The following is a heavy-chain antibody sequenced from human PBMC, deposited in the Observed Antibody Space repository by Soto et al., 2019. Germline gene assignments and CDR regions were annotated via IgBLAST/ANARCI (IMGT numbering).Heavy chain of an antibody. CDR2: INAANGDT. CDR1: GYTFTSYG. V-gene: IGHV1-3*01. Sequence: PSGRTSCKASGYTFTSYGIHWVRQSPGQRLEWMGWINAANGDTKYSPKFQGRVTITRDTSASTAYMELSSLRSEDTAVYYCVRRHVSATGIDWFDPWGQGTLVTVSS. D-gene: IGHD6-13*01. CDR3: VRRHVSATGIDWFDP. J-gene: IGHJ5*02.